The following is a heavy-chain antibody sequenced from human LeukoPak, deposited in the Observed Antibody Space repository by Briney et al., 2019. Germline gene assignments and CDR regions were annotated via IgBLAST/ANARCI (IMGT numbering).Heavy chain of an antibody. CDR3: AKGVPTYYDILTGHGYFDY. CDR2: ISYDGSNK. D-gene: IGHD3-9*01. Sequence: GGSLRLPCAASGFTFSSYGMHWVRQAPGKGLEWVAVISYDGSNKYYADSVKGRFTISRDNSKNTLYLQMNSLRAEDTAVYYCAKGVPTYYDILTGHGYFDYWGQGTLVTVSS. J-gene: IGHJ4*02. V-gene: IGHV3-30*18. CDR1: GFTFSSYG.